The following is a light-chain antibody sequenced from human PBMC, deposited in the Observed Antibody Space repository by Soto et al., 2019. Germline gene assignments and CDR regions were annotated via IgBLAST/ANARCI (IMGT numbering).Light chain of an antibody. J-gene: IGKJ2*01. CDR2: AAS. CDR3: LQHNSYPYT. V-gene: IGKV1-17*01. Sequence: DIQMTQSPSSLSASVGDRVTITCRASQGMRNDLGWYQQKPGKAPKRRSYAASSLQSGLPSRFRGSGSGQEFTLTIRSLQHEDFATSYCLQHNSYPYTFGQGTKLEIK. CDR1: QGMRND.